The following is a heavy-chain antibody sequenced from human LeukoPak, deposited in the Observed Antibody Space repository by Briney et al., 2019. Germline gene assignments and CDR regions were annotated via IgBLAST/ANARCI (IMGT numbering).Heavy chain of an antibody. J-gene: IGHJ4*02. V-gene: IGHV3-48*03. CDR2: ISSTGTTI. CDR1: GFTFSSYE. Sequence: GGSLRLSCAASGFTFSSYEMNWVRQAPGKGLEWVSYISSTGTTIYYADSVKGRFTISRDNAKNTLYLQMNSLRAEDTAVYYCAREGITMVRGVTNRPIRASYFDYWGQGTLVTVSS. CDR3: AREGITMVRGVTNRPIRASYFDY. D-gene: IGHD3-10*01.